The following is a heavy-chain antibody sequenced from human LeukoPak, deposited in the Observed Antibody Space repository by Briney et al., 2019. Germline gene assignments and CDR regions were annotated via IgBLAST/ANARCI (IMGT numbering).Heavy chain of an antibody. CDR1: GGSISSYY. D-gene: IGHD6-6*01. Sequence: SETLSLTCTVSGGSISSYYWSWIRQPAGKGLEWIGRIHASGSADYNPSLESRVTMSVDTSKSQFSLRLSSVTAADTAVYYCAREGSMTARPFVSIDYWGQGTLVTVSS. CDR2: IHASGSA. J-gene: IGHJ4*02. V-gene: IGHV4-4*07. CDR3: AREGSMTARPFVSIDY.